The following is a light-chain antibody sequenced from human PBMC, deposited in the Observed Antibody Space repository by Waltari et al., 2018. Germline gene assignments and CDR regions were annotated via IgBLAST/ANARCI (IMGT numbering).Light chain of an antibody. CDR3: QQKFSIASN. V-gene: IGKV1-39*01. J-gene: IGKJ5*01. CDR2: TAS. CDR1: HSLGTY. Sequence: DVPFAQSPSSLVSSVLDRATITSRPSHSLGTYLNWYQQKPGKAPHLLIYTASSLQRGVPSRFSGSGYETDFTLTSSSLQTEDYATYDGQQKFSIASNLGPGTRLEIK.